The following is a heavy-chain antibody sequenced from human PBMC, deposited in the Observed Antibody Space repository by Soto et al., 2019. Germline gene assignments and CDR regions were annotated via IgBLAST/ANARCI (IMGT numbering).Heavy chain of an antibody. Sequence: PSETLSLTCTVSGGSISSSSYYWGWIRQPPGKGLEWIGNIYYSGSTNYNPSLKSRVTISVDTSKNQFSLKLSSVTAADTAVYYCARHGHYDYIWGSYRIFDYWGQGTLVTVSS. V-gene: IGHV4-39*01. CDR3: ARHGHYDYIWGSYRIFDY. D-gene: IGHD3-16*02. CDR1: GGSISSSSYY. CDR2: IYYSGST. J-gene: IGHJ4*02.